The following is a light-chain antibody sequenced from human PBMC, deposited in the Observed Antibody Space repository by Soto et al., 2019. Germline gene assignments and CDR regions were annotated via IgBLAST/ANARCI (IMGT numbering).Light chain of an antibody. J-gene: IGKJ2*01. CDR3: QQYGSASYT. CDR2: AAS. Sequence: EIVLTQSPGPLSLSPGERATLSCRASQSISRSYLAWYQQKPGQAPRLLIYAASSRATGIPDRFSGSGSGTDFTLTISRLEPEDFAVYYCQQYGSASYTFGQGTQLEIK. CDR1: QSISRSY. V-gene: IGKV3-20*01.